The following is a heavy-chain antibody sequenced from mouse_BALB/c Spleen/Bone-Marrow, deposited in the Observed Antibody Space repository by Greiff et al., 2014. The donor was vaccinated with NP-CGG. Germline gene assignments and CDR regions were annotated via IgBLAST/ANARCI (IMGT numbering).Heavy chain of an antibody. CDR3: TRSGTLGAMDY. V-gene: IGHV1-69*02. CDR2: IYPSDSYT. D-gene: IGHD4-1*01. CDR1: GYTFTSYW. J-gene: IGHJ4*01. Sequence: VQLQQSGAELVRPGASVKLSCKASGYTFTSYWINWVKQRPGQGLEWIGNIYPSDSYTNYSQKFKDKATLTVDKSSSTAYMQLSSPTSEDSAVYYCTRSGTLGAMDYWGQGTSVTVSS.